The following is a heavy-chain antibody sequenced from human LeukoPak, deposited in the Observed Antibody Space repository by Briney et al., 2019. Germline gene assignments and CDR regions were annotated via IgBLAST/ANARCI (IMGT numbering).Heavy chain of an antibody. CDR3: ARGPRSSSGYPPSCYYSMDV. J-gene: IGHJ6*01. CDR2: MNPNSGDT. D-gene: IGHD6-13*01. V-gene: IGHV1-8*01. Sequence: ASVKVSCKASGYTFTGYYINWVRQAPGQGLEWMGWMNPNSGDTGYAQKFQGRVTMTRDTSISTAYMELSSLRSEDTALYYCARGPRSSSGYPPSCYYSMDVSGERTTVTASS. CDR1: GYTFTGYY.